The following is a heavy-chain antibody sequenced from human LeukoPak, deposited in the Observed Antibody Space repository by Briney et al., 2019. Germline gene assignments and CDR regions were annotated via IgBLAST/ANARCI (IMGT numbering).Heavy chain of an antibody. Sequence: SETLSLTCAVYSGSFSGYYWSWIRQPPGKGLEWIGEINHSGSTSYNPSLKSRVTISVDTSKNQFSLQLSSVTAADTAVYYCARVYDSYYYDSSGSYYYMDVWGKGTTVTVSS. CDR1: SGSFSGYY. CDR2: INHSGST. V-gene: IGHV4-34*01. D-gene: IGHD3-22*01. CDR3: ARVYDSYYYDSSGSYYYMDV. J-gene: IGHJ6*03.